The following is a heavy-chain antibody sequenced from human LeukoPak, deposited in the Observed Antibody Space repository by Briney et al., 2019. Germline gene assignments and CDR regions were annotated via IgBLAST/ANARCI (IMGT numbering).Heavy chain of an antibody. CDR2: ISGDSTYI. V-gene: IGHV3-21*01. Sequence: PGGSLRLPCAASGFTFITYSLIWVRQAPGKGLEWVSSISGDSTYIFYADSVKGRFTISRDNAKNSLFLHMSSLRAEDTAVYYCVRAVYSSSYYWDYWGQGTLVTVSS. D-gene: IGHD6-13*01. J-gene: IGHJ4*02. CDR3: VRAVYSSSYYWDY. CDR1: GFTFITYS.